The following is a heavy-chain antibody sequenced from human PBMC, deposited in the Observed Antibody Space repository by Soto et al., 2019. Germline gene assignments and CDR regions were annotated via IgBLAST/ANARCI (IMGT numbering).Heavy chain of an antibody. CDR2: IIPIFGTA. V-gene: IGHV1-69*13. D-gene: IGHD6-13*01. J-gene: IGHJ6*02. Sequence: SVKVSCKASGGTFSSYAISWVRQAPGQGLEWMGGIIPIFGTANYAQKFQGRVTITADESTSTAYMELSSLRSEDTAVYYCAREDEIAAAGTTDYYYYGMDVWGQGTTVTVSS. CDR3: AREDEIAAAGTTDYYYYGMDV. CDR1: GGTFSSYA.